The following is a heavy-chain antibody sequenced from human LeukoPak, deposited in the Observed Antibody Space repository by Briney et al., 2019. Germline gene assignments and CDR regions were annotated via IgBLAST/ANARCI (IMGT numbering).Heavy chain of an antibody. Sequence: ASVKVSFKASGYTFTGYYMHWVRQAPGQGLEWMGWINPNSGGTNYAQKFQGRVTMTRDTSISTAYMELSRLRSDDTAVYYCARDPITVVPAAIAPPSFDYWGQGTLVTVSS. J-gene: IGHJ4*02. V-gene: IGHV1-2*02. CDR3: ARDPITVVPAAIAPPSFDY. CDR2: INPNSGGT. D-gene: IGHD2-2*01. CDR1: GYTFTGYY.